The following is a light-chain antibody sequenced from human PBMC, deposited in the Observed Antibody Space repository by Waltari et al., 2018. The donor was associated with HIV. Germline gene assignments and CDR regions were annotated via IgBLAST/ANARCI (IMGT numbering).Light chain of an antibody. CDR3: AAWDDTLTVV. CDR2: RNN. V-gene: IGLV1-47*01. Sequence: QSVLTQPPSASGTPGQSVTISCSGTSSNIGTNYVYWYQQFPGTAPNLLIYRNNKRPPGVPDRFSGSKAGTSASLGISGLRSDDEADYYCAAWDDTLTVVFGGGTKLTVL. J-gene: IGLJ2*01. CDR1: SSNIGTNY.